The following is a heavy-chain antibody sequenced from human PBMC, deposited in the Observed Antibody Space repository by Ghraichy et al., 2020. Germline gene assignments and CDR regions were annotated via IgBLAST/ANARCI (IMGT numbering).Heavy chain of an antibody. D-gene: IGHD6-19*01. Sequence: GESLNISCAASGFTFSSYGMHWVRQAPGKGLEWVAVIWYDGSNKYYADSVKGRFTISRDNSKNTLYLQMNSLRAEDTAVYYCARGGYSSGWYYFDYWGQGTLVTVSS. CDR3: ARGGYSSGWYYFDY. CDR1: GFTFSSYG. CDR2: IWYDGSNK. J-gene: IGHJ4*02. V-gene: IGHV3-33*01.